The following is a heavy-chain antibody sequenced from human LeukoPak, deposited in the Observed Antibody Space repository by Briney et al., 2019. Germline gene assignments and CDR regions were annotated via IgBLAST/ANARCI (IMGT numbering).Heavy chain of an antibody. CDR2: IYSGGST. Sequence: PGGSLRLSCAVSGFTVSSNYMSWLRQAPVKGLEWVSVIYSGGSTYYADSVKGRFTISRDNSKNTLYLQMNSLRAEGTAVYYCARDGNTMGTDYWGQGTLVTVSS. V-gene: IGHV3-66*01. J-gene: IGHJ4*02. D-gene: IGHD7-27*01. CDR3: ARDGNTMGTDY. CDR1: GFTVSSNY.